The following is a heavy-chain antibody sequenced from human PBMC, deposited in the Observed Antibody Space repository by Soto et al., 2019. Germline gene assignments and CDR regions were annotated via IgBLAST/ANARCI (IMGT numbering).Heavy chain of an antibody. CDR3: ARVRVIRGVIPSHFGL. CDR2: IIPLYGTV. CDR1: GGTFNSYG. V-gene: IGHV1-69*06. D-gene: IGHD3-10*01. J-gene: IGHJ4*02. Sequence: QAHLAQSGAEVKKPGSSVTVSCKASGGTFNSYGISWVRQAPGQGLDWMGVIIPLYGTVNYAQKFQGRVSITADKSTSTAYMDLNSLRSDDTAVYYCARVRVIRGVIPSHFGLWGQGTQVTVSS.